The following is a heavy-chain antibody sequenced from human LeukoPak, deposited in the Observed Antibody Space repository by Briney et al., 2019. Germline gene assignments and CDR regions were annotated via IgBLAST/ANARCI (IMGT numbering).Heavy chain of an antibody. Sequence: SETLSLTCSVSGGSISSYYWSWIRQPAGKGLEWIGRISPSGRTNYNPSLKGRVTISVDKSKNQFSLKLTSLTAADTALYYCARALVDYYDSSGYYYDYWGQGTLVTVSS. CDR1: GGSISSYY. V-gene: IGHV4-4*07. CDR2: ISPSGRT. D-gene: IGHD3-22*01. CDR3: ARALVDYYDSSGYYYDY. J-gene: IGHJ4*02.